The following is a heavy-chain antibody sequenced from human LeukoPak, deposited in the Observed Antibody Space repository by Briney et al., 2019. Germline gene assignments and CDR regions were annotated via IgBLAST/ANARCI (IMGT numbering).Heavy chain of an antibody. CDR3: ARSLIADGAFDI. D-gene: IGHD2-21*01. V-gene: IGHV3-21*01. CDR2: ISSSGSYI. Sequence: KTGGSLSLSCAASGFTFTSYTMNWVRQAPGKGLEWVSDISSSGSYIDYADSVKGRFTISRDNAKNSLFLHMNSLRAEDTAVYYCARSLIADGAFDIWGQGTMVTVSS. J-gene: IGHJ3*02. CDR1: GFTFTSYT.